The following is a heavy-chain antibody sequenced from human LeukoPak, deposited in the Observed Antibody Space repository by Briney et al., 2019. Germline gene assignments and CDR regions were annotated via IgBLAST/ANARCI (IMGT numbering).Heavy chain of an antibody. V-gene: IGHV3-11*01. CDR1: EFTFSDYY. CDR3: AAYYGSGSVNYYRGMDI. Sequence: GGSLRLSCEASEFTFSDYYMSWIRQAPGKGLEWISYISDSAINTHYADSVKGRFTISRDNAKKLLVLEMKSLRSEDTAVYYCAAYYGSGSVNYYRGMDIWGQGTTVTVSS. D-gene: IGHD3-10*01. CDR2: ISDSAINT. J-gene: IGHJ6*02.